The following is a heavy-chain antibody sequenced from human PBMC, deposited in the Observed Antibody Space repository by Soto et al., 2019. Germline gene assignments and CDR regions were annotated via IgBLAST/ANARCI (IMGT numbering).Heavy chain of an antibody. D-gene: IGHD5-12*01. J-gene: IGHJ5*02. Sequence: RRLSCSASGFTFNSYAMHWVRQAPGKGLEYVSVISTNGGSTYYADSVKGRFTISRDNSKNTLYLQMSSLRPEDTAVYYCVREDAPGLGGYASSWGQGTLVTVSS. CDR1: GFTFNSYA. CDR3: VREDAPGLGGYASS. V-gene: IGHV3-64D*06. CDR2: ISTNGGST.